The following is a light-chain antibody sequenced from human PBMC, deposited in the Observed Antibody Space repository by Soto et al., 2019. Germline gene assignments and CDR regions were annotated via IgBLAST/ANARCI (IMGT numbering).Light chain of an antibody. V-gene: IGKV3-11*01. CDR1: QSVNKH. CDR2: DTS. CDR3: QQRGT. J-gene: IGKJ3*01. Sequence: EIVLTQSPATLSVSPVEKPTLSCRASQSVNKHLAWYQHRPGQAPRLLIYDTSYRAAGIPARFSGSGSGTDFTLTISSLEPEDLAVYYCQQRGTFGPGTKVDIK.